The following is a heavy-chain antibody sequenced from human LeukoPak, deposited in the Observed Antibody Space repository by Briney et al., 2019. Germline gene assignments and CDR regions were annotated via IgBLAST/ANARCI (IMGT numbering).Heavy chain of an antibody. CDR2: IIPIFGTA. Sequence: SVKVSCKASGGTFSSYAISWVRQAPGQGLEWMGGIIPIFGTANYAQKFQGRVTITADESTSTAYMELSSLRSEDTVVYYCARGTYDFWSGYWSYWGQGTLVAVSS. CDR1: GGTFSSYA. CDR3: ARGTYDFWSGYWSY. J-gene: IGHJ4*02. V-gene: IGHV1-69*13. D-gene: IGHD3-3*01.